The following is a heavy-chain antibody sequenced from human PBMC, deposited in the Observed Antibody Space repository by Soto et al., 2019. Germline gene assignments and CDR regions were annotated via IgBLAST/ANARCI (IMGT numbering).Heavy chain of an antibody. D-gene: IGHD5-12*01. V-gene: IGHV4-59*01. J-gene: IGHJ4*02. CDR3: ARGGNRYSNTASGVGGFDF. CDR2: IYYTGTT. Sequence: SETLSLTCTVSGVSISSSYWSWIRQSPGTGLEWIGYIYYTGTTNYNPSLKRRVTISLDTAKNQFSLNVNSLTTADTAVYFCARGGNRYSNTASGVGGFDFWGQGTLVTVSS. CDR1: GVSISSSY.